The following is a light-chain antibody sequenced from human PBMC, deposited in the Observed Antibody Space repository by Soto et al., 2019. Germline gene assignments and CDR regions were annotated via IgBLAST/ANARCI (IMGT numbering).Light chain of an antibody. J-gene: IGKJ1*01. Sequence: EIVLTQSPGTLSLSPGERVTLSCRASQSVTSSYLAWYQQKSGQAPRLLIYGASSRATGIPDRFSGSGSGTDFTLTISRLEPEDFAVYYCQQCGSSRGWTFGQGTKVDIK. V-gene: IGKV3-20*01. CDR2: GAS. CDR3: QQCGSSRGWT. CDR1: QSVTSSY.